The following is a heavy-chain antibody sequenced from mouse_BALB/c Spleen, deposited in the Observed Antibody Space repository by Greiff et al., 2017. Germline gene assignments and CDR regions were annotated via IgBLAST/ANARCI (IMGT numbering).Heavy chain of an antibody. CDR1: GYSITSGYY. J-gene: IGHJ4*01. V-gene: IGHV3-6*02. D-gene: IGHD2-4*01. CDR3: ARGPLSMINYAMDY. Sequence: EVQLKESGPGLVKPSQSLSLTCSVTGYSITSGYYWNWIRQFPGNKLEWMGYISYDGSNNYNPSLKNRISITRDTSKNQFFLKLNSVTTEDTATYYCARGPLSMINYAMDYWGQGTSVTVSS. CDR2: ISYDGSN.